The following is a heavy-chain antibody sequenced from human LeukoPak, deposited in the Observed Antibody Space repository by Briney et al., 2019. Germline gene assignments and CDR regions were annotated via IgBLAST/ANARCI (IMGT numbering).Heavy chain of an antibody. Sequence: GGSLRLSCAASRFTFSSYGMHWVRHAPGKGLEWVAVISYDGSNKYYADSVKGRFTISRDNSKNTLYLQMNSLRAEDTAVYYCAKDHDSSLDYWGQGTLVTVSS. CDR2: ISYDGSNK. CDR1: RFTFSSYG. J-gene: IGHJ4*02. CDR3: AKDHDSSLDY. D-gene: IGHD3-22*01. V-gene: IGHV3-30*18.